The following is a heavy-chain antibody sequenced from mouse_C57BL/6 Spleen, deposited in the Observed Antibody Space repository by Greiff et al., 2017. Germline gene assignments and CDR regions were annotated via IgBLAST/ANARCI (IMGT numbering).Heavy chain of an antibody. CDR2: IDPENGDT. CDR3: TTIGFAY. V-gene: IGHV14-4*01. CDR1: GFNIKDDY. J-gene: IGHJ3*01. Sequence: VQLQQSGAELVRPGASVKLSCTASGFNIKDDYMHWVKQRPEQGLEWIGCIDPENGDTEYASKFQGKATITADTSSNTAYLQLSSLTSEDTAVYYCTTIGFAYWGQGTLVTVSA.